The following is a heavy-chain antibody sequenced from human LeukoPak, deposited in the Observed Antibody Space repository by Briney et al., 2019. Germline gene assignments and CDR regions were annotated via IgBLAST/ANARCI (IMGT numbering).Heavy chain of an antibody. CDR3: ARALRPTKPAAALRD. J-gene: IGHJ4*02. D-gene: IGHD2-2*01. CDR2: IYGGGST. V-gene: IGHV3-53*01. CDR1: GFTVSSNY. Sequence: GGSLRLSCAASGFTVSSNYVSWVRQAPGKGLEWVSVIYGGGSTYYADSVKGRFTISRDNSKNTLYLQMNSLRAEDTALYYCARALRPTKPAAALRDWGQGTLVTVSS.